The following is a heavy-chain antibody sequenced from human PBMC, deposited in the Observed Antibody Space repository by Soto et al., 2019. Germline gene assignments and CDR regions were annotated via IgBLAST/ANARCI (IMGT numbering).Heavy chain of an antibody. Sequence: QVQLVESGGGVVQPGRSLKLSCAASGFTFSSYGMHWVRKAPGKGLVWVAVISYDGSNKYYADSVKGRFTISRDNSKNTLYLQMNSLRAEDTAVYYCAKDRISWYPYYYYGMDVWGQGTTVTVSS. CDR1: GFTFSSYG. CDR3: AKDRISWYPYYYYGMDV. CDR2: ISYDGSNK. V-gene: IGHV3-30*18. D-gene: IGHD6-13*01. J-gene: IGHJ6*02.